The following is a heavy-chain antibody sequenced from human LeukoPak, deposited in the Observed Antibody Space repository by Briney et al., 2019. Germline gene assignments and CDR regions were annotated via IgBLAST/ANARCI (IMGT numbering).Heavy chain of an antibody. V-gene: IGHV5-51*01. J-gene: IGHJ4*02. CDR2: IYPGDSDT. CDR1: GYSFTNYW. CDR3: ARRRYCSGGTYSDFDY. D-gene: IGHD2-15*01. Sequence: GESLQISCQGSGYSFTNYWIAWVRRMPGKGLEWMGVIYPGDSDTRYSPSFQGQVTISVDKSISTAYLQWSSLRASDTAIYYCARRRYCSGGTYSDFDYWGQGTLVTVSS.